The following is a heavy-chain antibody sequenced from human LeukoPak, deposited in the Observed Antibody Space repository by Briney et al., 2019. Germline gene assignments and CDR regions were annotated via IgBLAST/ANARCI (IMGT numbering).Heavy chain of an antibody. V-gene: IGHV1-46*01. J-gene: IGHJ5*02. CDR2: INPSGGST. CDR1: GYTFINYY. CDR3: ARDREGTAWFDP. D-gene: IGHD1-26*01. Sequence: ASVKVSCKASGYTFINYYMHWVRQAPGQGLEWMGIINPSGGSTSYAQKFQGRVTMTRDTSTSTVYMELSSLRSEDTAVYYCARDREGTAWFDPWGQGTLVTVSS.